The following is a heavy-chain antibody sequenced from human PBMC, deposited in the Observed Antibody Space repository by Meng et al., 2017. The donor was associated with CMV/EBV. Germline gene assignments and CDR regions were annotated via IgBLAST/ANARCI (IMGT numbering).Heavy chain of an antibody. V-gene: IGHV3-66*02. D-gene: IGHD2-2*01. Sequence: GGSLRLSCAASGFTVSSNYMSWVRQAPGKGLEWVSVIYSGGRTYYADSVKGRFTISRDNSKNTLYLQMNSLRAEDTAVYYCARAEGEYQLQPYYYGMDVWGQGTTVTSP. J-gene: IGHJ6*02. CDR3: ARAEGEYQLQPYYYGMDV. CDR2: IYSGGRT. CDR1: GFTVSSNY.